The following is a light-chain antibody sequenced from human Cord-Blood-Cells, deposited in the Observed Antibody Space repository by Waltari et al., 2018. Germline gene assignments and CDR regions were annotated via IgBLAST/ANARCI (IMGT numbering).Light chain of an antibody. CDR3: QQYNNWPRT. V-gene: IGKV3-15*01. CDR2: GTS. CDR1: QSVSSN. Sequence: EIVMTQSPAPLSVSPGESATLSCRASQSVSSNLAWYQQKPGQAPRLLIYGTSTRATGIPARFSGSGSATEFTRTNSSLQSEDFAVYYCQQYNNWPRTFGQGTKVEIK. J-gene: IGKJ1*01.